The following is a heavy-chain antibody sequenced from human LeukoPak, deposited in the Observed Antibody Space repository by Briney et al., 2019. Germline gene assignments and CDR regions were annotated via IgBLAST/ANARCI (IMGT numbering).Heavy chain of an antibody. CDR3: ARDSVVVVPAAIGHYYYYMDV. Sequence: GGSLRLSCAASGFSFSSYAMHWVRRAPGKGLEWVSSISSSSSYIYYADSVKGRFTISRDNAKNSLYLQMNSLRAEDTAVYYCARDSVVVVPAAIGHYYYYMDVWGKGTTVTISS. V-gene: IGHV3-21*01. CDR1: GFSFSSYA. D-gene: IGHD2-2*01. CDR2: ISSSSSYI. J-gene: IGHJ6*03.